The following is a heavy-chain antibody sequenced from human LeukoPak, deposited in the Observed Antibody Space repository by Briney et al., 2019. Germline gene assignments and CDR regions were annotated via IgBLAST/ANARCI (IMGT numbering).Heavy chain of an antibody. V-gene: IGHV3-30*18. CDR2: ISYDGSNK. J-gene: IGHJ4*02. D-gene: IGHD3-10*01. CDR3: AKDMYYYGSGSLDY. CDR1: GFTFSSYG. Sequence: GRPLRLSCAASGFTFSSYGMHWVRQAPGKGLEWVAVISYDGSNKYYADSVKGRFTISRDNSKNTLYLQMNSLRAEDTAVYYCAKDMYYYGSGSLDYWGQGTLVTVSS.